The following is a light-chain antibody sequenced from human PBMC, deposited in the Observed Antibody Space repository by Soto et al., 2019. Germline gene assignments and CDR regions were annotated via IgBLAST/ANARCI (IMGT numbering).Light chain of an antibody. CDR3: QSTDNSGPYVI. J-gene: IGLJ2*01. Sequence: SYELTQPPSVSVSPGQTARITCSGDAFPKQYAYWYQQKPGQAPVLVIYKDSARPSGIPERFSGSSSGTTVTLTISGVQAEDEADYYCQSTDNSGPYVIFGGGTKLTVL. CDR1: AFPKQY. CDR2: KDS. V-gene: IGLV3-25*03.